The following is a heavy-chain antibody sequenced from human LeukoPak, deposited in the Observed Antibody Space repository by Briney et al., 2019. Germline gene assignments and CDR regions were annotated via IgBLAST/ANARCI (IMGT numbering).Heavy chain of an antibody. CDR1: GGSFSGYY. J-gene: IGHJ3*02. CDR2: INHSGST. V-gene: IGHV4-34*01. Sequence: SETLSLTCAVYGGSFSGYYWSWIRQPPGKGLEWIGEINHSGSTNYNPSLKSRVTISVDTSKNQFSLKLSSVTAADTAVYYCARGGRIFGVAASPDDAFDIWGQGTMVTVSS. D-gene: IGHD3-3*01. CDR3: ARGGRIFGVAASPDDAFDI.